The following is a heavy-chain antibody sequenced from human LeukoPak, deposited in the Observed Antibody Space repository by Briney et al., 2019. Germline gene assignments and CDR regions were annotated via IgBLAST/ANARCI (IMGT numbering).Heavy chain of an antibody. D-gene: IGHD3-10*01. Sequence: PSETLSLTCTVSGGSISTYYWSWIRQPPGKGLEWVGYISYTGSTNYNPSLKSRVTISLDTSKNQFSLKVTSVTAADTAVYYCARHPSGDFYASGPFDLWGQGTLVSVSS. V-gene: IGHV4-59*01. CDR3: ARHPSGDFYASGPFDL. J-gene: IGHJ5*02. CDR2: ISYTGST. CDR1: GGSISTYY.